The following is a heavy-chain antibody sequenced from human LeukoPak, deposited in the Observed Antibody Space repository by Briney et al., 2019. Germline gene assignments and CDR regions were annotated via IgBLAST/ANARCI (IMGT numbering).Heavy chain of an antibody. CDR1: GGSISSYY. Sequence: PSETLSLTCTVSGGSISSYYWSWIRRPPGKGLEWVGYIYYSGSTNYNPSLKSRVTISVDKSKNQFSLKLSSVTAADTAVYYCTRGGDYVDYWGQGTLVTVSS. CDR3: TRGGDYVDY. V-gene: IGHV4-59*01. CDR2: IYYSGST. J-gene: IGHJ4*02.